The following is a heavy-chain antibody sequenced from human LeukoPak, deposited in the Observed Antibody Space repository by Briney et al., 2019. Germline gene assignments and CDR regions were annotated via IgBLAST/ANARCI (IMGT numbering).Heavy chain of an antibody. Sequence: GRSLRLSCAASGFTFNSYAMHWVRQAPGKGLEWVALISYDGSNKYYPDSVKGQFTISRDNSKNTVYLQMSSLRAEDTAVYYCARDHLSELLSHSYYFGMDVWGQGTTVTVSS. V-gene: IGHV3-30-3*01. J-gene: IGHJ6*02. CDR2: ISYDGSNK. D-gene: IGHD2/OR15-2a*01. CDR1: GFTFNSYA. CDR3: ARDHLSELLSHSYYFGMDV.